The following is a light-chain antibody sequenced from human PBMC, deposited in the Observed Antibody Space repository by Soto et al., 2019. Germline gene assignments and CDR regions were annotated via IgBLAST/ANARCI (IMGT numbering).Light chain of an antibody. CDR1: QSVSSY. J-gene: IGKJ1*01. CDR2: YAS. V-gene: IGKV3-11*01. Sequence: IVLTQSPATLSLYPGERATLSCRASQSVSSYLAWYQQKPGQPPTLLIYYASNRATGIPARFSGSGSGNEFPITISSLPSEDFAVHYCQQYNTWPRTFGQGTKVDI. CDR3: QQYNTWPRT.